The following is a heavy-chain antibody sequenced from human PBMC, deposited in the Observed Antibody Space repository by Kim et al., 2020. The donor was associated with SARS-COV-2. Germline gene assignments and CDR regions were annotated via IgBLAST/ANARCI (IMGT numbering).Heavy chain of an antibody. Sequence: SETLSLTCAVSGGSISSSNWWSWVRQPPGKGLEWIGEIYHSGSTNYNPSLKSRVTISVDKSKNQFSLKLSSVTAADTAVYYCARGSGWANYYYGMDVWGQGTTVTVSS. CDR2: IYHSGST. J-gene: IGHJ6*02. CDR3: ARGSGWANYYYGMDV. V-gene: IGHV4-4*02. CDR1: GGSISSSNW. D-gene: IGHD6-19*01.